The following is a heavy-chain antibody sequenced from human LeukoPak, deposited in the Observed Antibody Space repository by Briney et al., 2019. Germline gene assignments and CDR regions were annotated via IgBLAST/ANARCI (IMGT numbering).Heavy chain of an antibody. D-gene: IGHD1-26*01. J-gene: IGHJ4*02. CDR3: ARGNLVGATGFDY. V-gene: IGHV4-59*01. CDR2: IYYSGST. Sequence: SETLSLTCTVSGGSISSYYWSWIRQPPGKGLEWIGYIYYSGSTNYNPSLKSRVTISVDTSKNQFSLKLSSVTAADTAVYYCARGNLVGATGFDYWGQGTLVTVSS. CDR1: GGSISSYY.